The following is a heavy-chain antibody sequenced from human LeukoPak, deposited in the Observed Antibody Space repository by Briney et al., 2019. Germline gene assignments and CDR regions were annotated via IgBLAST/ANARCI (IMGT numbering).Heavy chain of an antibody. CDR1: GGSISSSSFY. CDR2: IYYRGST. D-gene: IGHD4-17*01. V-gene: IGHV4-39*01. J-gene: IGHJ1*01. Sequence: SETLSLTCTVSGGSISSSSFYWGWIRQPPGKGLEWIGTIYYRGSTYYNPSLKRRVTISVDTSKNQFSLKLSSVTAADTAVYYCARSYGDYLSNIQHWGQGTLVTVSS. CDR3: ARSYGDYLSNIQH.